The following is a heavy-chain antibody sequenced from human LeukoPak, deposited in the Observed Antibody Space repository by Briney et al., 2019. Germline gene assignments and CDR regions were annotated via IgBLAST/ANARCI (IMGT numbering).Heavy chain of an antibody. J-gene: IGHJ4*02. Sequence: PGGSLRLSCAASGFTFSNYAMSWVRQAPGNGLEWVSAITGGGSGIYYADSMKSRFTISRDNSKNTLYLQINSLRAEDTAVYYCAKWGDYDVLTGYYVSDYWGQGTLVTVSS. V-gene: IGHV3-23*01. D-gene: IGHD3-9*01. CDR2: ITGGGSGI. CDR1: GFTFSNYA. CDR3: AKWGDYDVLTGYYVSDY.